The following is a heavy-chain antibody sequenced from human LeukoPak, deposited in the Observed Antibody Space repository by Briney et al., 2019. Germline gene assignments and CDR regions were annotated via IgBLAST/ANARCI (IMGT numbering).Heavy chain of an antibody. D-gene: IGHD3-22*01. Sequence: PGGSLRLSCAASGFTFSSYSMNWVRQAPGKGLEWVSSISRSSSYIYYADSVKGRFTISRDNAKNSLYLQMNSLRAEDTAVYYCARGGSSGYYLNTYMDVWGKGTTVTVSS. CDR3: ARGGSSGYYLNTYMDV. CDR2: ISRSSSYI. CDR1: GFTFSSYS. J-gene: IGHJ6*03. V-gene: IGHV3-21*01.